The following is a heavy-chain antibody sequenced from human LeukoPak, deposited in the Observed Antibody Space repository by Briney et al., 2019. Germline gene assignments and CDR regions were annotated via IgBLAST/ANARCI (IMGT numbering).Heavy chain of an antibody. CDR2: INTNTGNP. CDR3: ARYTSGYYRWFGP. J-gene: IGHJ5*02. CDR1: GYTFTTYA. D-gene: IGHD6-19*01. Sequence: ASVKVSCKASGYTFTTYAMNWVRQAPGQGLEWMGWINTNTGNPTYAQGFTGRFVFSLDTSVSTAYLQISSLRAEDTAVYYCARYTSGYYRWFGPWGQGTLVTVSS. V-gene: IGHV7-4-1*02.